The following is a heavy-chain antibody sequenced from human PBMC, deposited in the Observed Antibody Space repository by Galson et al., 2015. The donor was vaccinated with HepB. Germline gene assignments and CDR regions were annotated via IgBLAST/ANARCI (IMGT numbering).Heavy chain of an antibody. CDR2: ISYDGSNK. J-gene: IGHJ4*02. D-gene: IGHD3-22*01. Sequence: SLRLSCAASGFTFSSYAMHWVRQAPGKGLEWVAVISYDGSNKYYADSVKGRFTISRDDSKNTLYLQMNSLRAEDTAVYYCAREKDRYYDSSGYFDYWGQGTLVTVSS. V-gene: IGHV3-30-3*01. CDR1: GFTFSSYA. CDR3: AREKDRYYDSSGYFDY.